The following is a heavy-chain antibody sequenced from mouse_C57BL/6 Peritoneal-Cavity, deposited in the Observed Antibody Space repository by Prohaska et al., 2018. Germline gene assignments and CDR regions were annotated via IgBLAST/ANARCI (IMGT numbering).Heavy chain of an antibody. D-gene: IGHD1-1*01. CDR1: GYTFTDYY. CDR2: INPNNGGT. Sequence: GASVKISCKASGYTFTDYYMNWVKQSHGKSLEWIGDINPNNGGTSYNQKFKGKATLTVDKSSSTAYMERRSLTSEDSAVYYCARPLRYQRLFAYLGQGTLVTVSA. J-gene: IGHJ3*01. CDR3: ARPLRYQRLFAY. V-gene: IGHV1-26*01.